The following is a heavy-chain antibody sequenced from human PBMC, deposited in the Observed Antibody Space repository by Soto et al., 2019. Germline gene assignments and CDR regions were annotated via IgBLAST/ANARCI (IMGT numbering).Heavy chain of an antibody. CDR1: LGSISRGDSY. Sequence: PSANLTHTCSPSLGSISRGDSYWAWISKPPGKGLEWIGNIYYSGNPYYNPSLKSRLIISIDTSKNQFSLKVGSVTAADTAVYYCDSGSLDGMDAWGKGTTV. D-gene: IGHD5-12*01. CDR3: DSGSLDGMDA. J-gene: IGHJ6*04. CDR2: IYYSGNP. V-gene: IGHV4-30-4*01.